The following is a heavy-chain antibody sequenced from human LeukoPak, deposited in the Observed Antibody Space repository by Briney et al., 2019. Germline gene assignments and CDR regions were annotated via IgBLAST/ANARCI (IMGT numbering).Heavy chain of an antibody. D-gene: IGHD2-8*01. Sequence: PGGSLRLSCAASGFTFSGCWMSWVRQAPGERPEWVANIKEDGSEKYYVDSVKGRFTISRDNAKNSLYLQMNSLRAEDTAVYYCATGRTKKYWGQGTLVTVSS. J-gene: IGHJ4*02. CDR3: ATGRTKKY. CDR2: IKEDGSEK. CDR1: GFTFSGCW. V-gene: IGHV3-7*01.